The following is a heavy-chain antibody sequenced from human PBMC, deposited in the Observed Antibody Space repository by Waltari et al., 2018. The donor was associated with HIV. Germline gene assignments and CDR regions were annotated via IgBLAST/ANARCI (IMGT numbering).Heavy chain of an antibody. CDR3: ARDKVLLLFGESRGLGDFDT. D-gene: IGHD3-10*01. CDR1: GGSFGVSS. CDR2: INHTGNT. Sequence: VQLQQWGASLLQPSEPLFPPCPAYGGSFGVSSWTWIRQSPGGTLKWIGEINHTGNTNYSPALDRRFAISVDVSKNQFSLTLTSVTAADTATYFGARDKVLLLFGESRGLGDFDTWGQGTAVLVSS. J-gene: IGHJ3*02. V-gene: IGHV4-34*02.